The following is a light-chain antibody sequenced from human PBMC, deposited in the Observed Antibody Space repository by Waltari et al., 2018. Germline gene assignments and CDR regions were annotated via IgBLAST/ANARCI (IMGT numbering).Light chain of an antibody. J-gene: IGLJ1*01. CDR3: SSYTSSSTYV. CDR1: SSDVGAYDF. Sequence: QSALTQPASVSGSPGQSITISCTGTSSDVGAYDFVSWYQQHPGKAPKLLIYAVTSRPSGMSDHFSGSTSGNTASLTSSGLQTEDEADYYCSSYTSSSTYVFGTGTKVTVL. CDR2: AVT. V-gene: IGLV2-14*03.